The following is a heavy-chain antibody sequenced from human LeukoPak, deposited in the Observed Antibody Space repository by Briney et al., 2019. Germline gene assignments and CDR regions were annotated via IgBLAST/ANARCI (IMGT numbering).Heavy chain of an antibody. CDR3: ARDVGEYCSSTNCYASHS. CDR2: INPSGGSP. CDR1: GYTFTSYH. V-gene: IGHV1-46*01. J-gene: IGHJ4*02. D-gene: IGHD2-2*01. Sequence: ASVKVSCKASGYTFTSYHLHWVRQAPGQGLEWMGIINPSGGSPNYAQKFQGRVTMTEDTSTDTAYMELSRLRSDDTAVYYCARDVGEYCSSTNCYASHSWGQGTLVTVSS.